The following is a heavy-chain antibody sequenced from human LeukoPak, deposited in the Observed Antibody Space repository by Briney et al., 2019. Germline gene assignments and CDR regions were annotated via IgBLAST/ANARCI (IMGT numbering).Heavy chain of an antibody. CDR3: ASHRSGRTTFDI. CDR1: GVSISSSYW. V-gene: IGHV4-4*02. J-gene: IGHJ3*02. D-gene: IGHD2-15*01. Sequence: SETLPLTFAVSGVSISSSYWWSWVRQPPGKGLEWIGEIYHSGTTDYNPSLKSRVTISVDKSKNHFSLKLSPVTAADTAVYYCASHRSGRTTFDIWGQGTMVTVSS. CDR2: IYHSGTT.